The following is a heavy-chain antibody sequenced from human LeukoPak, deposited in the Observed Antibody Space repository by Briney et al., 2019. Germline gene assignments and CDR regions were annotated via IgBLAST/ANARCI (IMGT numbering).Heavy chain of an antibody. CDR3: ARDGYCTNGVCYIFDY. CDR1: GYTFTGYY. CDR2: INPNSGGT. D-gene: IGHD2-8*01. J-gene: IGHJ4*02. Sequence: ASVKVSCKASGYTFTGYYMHWVRQAPGQGLEWMGWINPNSGGTNYAQKFQGRVTMTRDTSISTAYMELSRLRSDDTAVYHCARDGYCTNGVCYIFDYWGQGTLVTVSS. V-gene: IGHV1-2*02.